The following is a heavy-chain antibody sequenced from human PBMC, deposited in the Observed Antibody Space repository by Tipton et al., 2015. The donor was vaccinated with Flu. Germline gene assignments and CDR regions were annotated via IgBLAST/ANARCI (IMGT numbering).Heavy chain of an antibody. J-gene: IGHJ4*02. D-gene: IGHD3-10*02. V-gene: IGHV4-34*01. CDR1: GGSFNDYY. Sequence: TLSLTCAVYGGSFNDYYWSWIRQPPGKGLELIGSIYPSGTTYYNPSLKSRVTISVDTSKSQFSLMLRSVTAADTAVYYCARLSYYDVDLKNFYFDYWGQGALVTVSS. CDR2: IYPSGTT. CDR3: ARLSYYDVDLKNFYFDY.